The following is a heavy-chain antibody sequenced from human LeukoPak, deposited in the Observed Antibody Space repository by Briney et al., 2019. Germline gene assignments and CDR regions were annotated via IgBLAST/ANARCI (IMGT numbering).Heavy chain of an antibody. J-gene: IGHJ4*02. CDR3: AGGEWELQPLFDY. CDR1: GGSISSSSYY. D-gene: IGHD1-26*01. Sequence: SETLSLTCTVSGGSISSSSYYWGWIRQPPGKGLEWIGSIYYSGSTYYNPSLKSRVTISVDTSKNQFSLKLSSVTAADTAVYYCAGGEWELQPLFDYWGQGTLVTVSS. V-gene: IGHV4-39*01. CDR2: IYYSGST.